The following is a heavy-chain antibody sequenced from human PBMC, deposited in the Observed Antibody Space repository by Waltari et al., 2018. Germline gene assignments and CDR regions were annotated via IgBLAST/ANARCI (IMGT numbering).Heavy chain of an antibody. Sequence: QVQLVQSGAEVKKPGASVKVSCKASGYTFTSYAMHWVRQAPGQRLEWMGWINAGNGNTKYSQKFQGRVTITRDTSASTAYMELSSLRSEDTAVYYCARDVGYYDSSGYTDAFDIWGQGTMVTVSS. CDR3: ARDVGYYDSSGYTDAFDI. D-gene: IGHD3-22*01. J-gene: IGHJ3*02. CDR1: GYTFTSYA. CDR2: INAGNGNT. V-gene: IGHV1-3*01.